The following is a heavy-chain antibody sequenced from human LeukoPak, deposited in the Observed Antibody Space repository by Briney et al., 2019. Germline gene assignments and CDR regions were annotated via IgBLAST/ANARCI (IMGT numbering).Heavy chain of an antibody. V-gene: IGHV3-48*03. Sequence: PGGSLRLSCAASGFTFDDYGMNWVRQAPGKGLEWISYISSSGSTIYYADSVKGRFTISRDNAKKPLYLQMNSLRAEDTAVYYCARGPEYSSGWYGGYRGQGALVTVSS. CDR1: GFTFDDYG. CDR2: ISSSGSTI. CDR3: ARGPEYSSGWYGGY. D-gene: IGHD6-19*01. J-gene: IGHJ4*02.